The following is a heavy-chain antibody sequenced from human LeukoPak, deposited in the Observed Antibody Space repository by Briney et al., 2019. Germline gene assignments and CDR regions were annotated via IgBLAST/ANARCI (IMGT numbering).Heavy chain of an antibody. Sequence: ASVKVSCKASGYTFTGYYMHWVRQALGQGLEWMGWINPNSGGTNYAQKFQGRVTMTRDTSISTAYMELSRLRSDDTAVYYCAREYSSSSNRLWYFDYWGQGTLVTVSS. CDR2: INPNSGGT. J-gene: IGHJ4*02. CDR3: AREYSSSSNRLWYFDY. CDR1: GYTFTGYY. V-gene: IGHV1-2*02. D-gene: IGHD6-6*01.